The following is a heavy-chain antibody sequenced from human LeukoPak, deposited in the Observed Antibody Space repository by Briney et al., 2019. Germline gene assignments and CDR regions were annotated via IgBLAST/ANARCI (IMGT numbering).Heavy chain of an antibody. Sequence: GGSLRLSCAASGFTFSSYAMSWVRQAPGKGLEWVSAISGSGGSTYYADSVKGRFTISRDNSKNTLYLQMNSLRAEDTAVYYCAKSGYDYVWGSYFDYWGQGTLVTVSS. J-gene: IGHJ4*02. CDR2: ISGSGGST. CDR1: GFTFSSYA. CDR3: AKSGYDYVWGSYFDY. V-gene: IGHV3-23*01. D-gene: IGHD3-16*01.